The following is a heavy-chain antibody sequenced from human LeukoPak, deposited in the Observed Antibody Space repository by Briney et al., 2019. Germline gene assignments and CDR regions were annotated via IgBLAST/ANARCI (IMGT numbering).Heavy chain of an antibody. CDR1: GGSISVTNYY. CDR2: TSYSGST. D-gene: IGHD4-23*01. Sequence: SETLSLTCTVSGGSISVTNYYWSWIRQPPGKGLEWIGHTSYSGSTNYNPSLKSRVTISLDTSENQFSLKLSSVTAADTAVYYCARGGSSIRWYLQDYWGQGTLVTVSS. CDR3: ARGGSSIRWYLQDY. V-gene: IGHV4-61*05. J-gene: IGHJ4*02.